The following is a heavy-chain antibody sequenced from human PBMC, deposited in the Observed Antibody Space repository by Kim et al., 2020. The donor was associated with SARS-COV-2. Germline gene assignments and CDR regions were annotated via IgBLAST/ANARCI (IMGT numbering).Heavy chain of an antibody. Sequence: ASVKVSCKASGYTFTSYGISWVRQAPGQGLEWMGWISAYNGNTNYAQKLQGRVTMTTDTSTSTAYMELRSLRSDDTAVYYCARDTPVGLLWFGELLLGSLDYWGKGALVTVSS. CDR3: ARDTPVGLLWFGELLLGSLDY. V-gene: IGHV1-18*04. D-gene: IGHD3-10*01. J-gene: IGHJ4*02. CDR2: ISAYNGNT. CDR1: GYTFTSYG.